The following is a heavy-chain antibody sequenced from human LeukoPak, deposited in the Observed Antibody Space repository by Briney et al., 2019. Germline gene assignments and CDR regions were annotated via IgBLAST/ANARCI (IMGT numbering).Heavy chain of an antibody. D-gene: IGHD3-22*01. CDR1: GGTFSSYA. Sequence: PVKVSFKASGGTFSSYAISWGRQAPGQMLEWMGGVIPIFGTANYAQKFQGRVTITTDESTSTAYMELSSLRSEDTAVYYCARGGIVVTDVSAFDIWGQGTMVTVSS. CDR2: VIPIFGTA. V-gene: IGHV1-69*05. CDR3: ARGGIVVTDVSAFDI. J-gene: IGHJ3*02.